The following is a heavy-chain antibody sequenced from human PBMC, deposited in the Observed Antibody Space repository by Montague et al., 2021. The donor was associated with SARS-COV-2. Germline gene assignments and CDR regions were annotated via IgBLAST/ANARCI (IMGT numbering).Heavy chain of an antibody. CDR1: GGSISNYY. J-gene: IGHJ4*02. Sequence: SETLSLTCTVSGGSISNYYWSWIRQPPGKGLEWIGYIHYSGSTSSHPSLKGRVTISIDTSKNQFSLSLRSLTAADTAVYYCARAQNTCFIANCVNYFDIWGLGALVTVSS. CDR3: ARAQNTCFIANCVNYFDI. CDR2: IHYSGST. V-gene: IGHV4-59*01. D-gene: IGHD1-1*01.